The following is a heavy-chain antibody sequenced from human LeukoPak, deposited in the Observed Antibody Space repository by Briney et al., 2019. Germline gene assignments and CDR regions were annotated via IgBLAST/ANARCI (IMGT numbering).Heavy chain of an antibody. Sequence: GGSLRLSCAASGHTFSHYWMSWVRQAPGKGLEWVANIKHDGSEKHYVDSVKGRFTISRDNAKNSLYLQMNSLGAEDTAVYFCARDSTTCHACAFDVWGQGTMVTVSS. D-gene: IGHD2-2*01. CDR1: GHTFSHYW. J-gene: IGHJ3*01. CDR3: ARDSTTCHACAFDV. V-gene: IGHV3-7*01. CDR2: IKHDGSEK.